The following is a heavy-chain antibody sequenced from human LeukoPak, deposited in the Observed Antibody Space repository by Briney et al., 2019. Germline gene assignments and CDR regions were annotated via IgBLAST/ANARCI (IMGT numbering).Heavy chain of an antibody. CDR1: GYTFTGYY. CDR3: ARDQNFHGSGGYYGIDC. V-gene: IGHV1-2*02. CDR2: INPNNGGT. Sequence: ASVKVSCKASGYTFTGYYMHWVRQAPGQGLEWIGWINPNNGGTNYAQKFQDRVTMTRDTSISTAYMELSRLTSDDTAVYYCARDQNFHGSGGYYGIDCWGQGTLVTVSS. D-gene: IGHD3-22*01. J-gene: IGHJ4*02.